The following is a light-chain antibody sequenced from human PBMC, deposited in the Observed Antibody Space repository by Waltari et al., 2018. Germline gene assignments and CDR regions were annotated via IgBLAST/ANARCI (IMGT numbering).Light chain of an antibody. J-gene: IGKJ2*03. CDR3: YQHSSGYS. CDR1: QSVGNS. V-gene: IGKV3-11*01. Sequence: VILTQSPATLSLSPGERAPLSCRASQSVGNSLDWYQQKPGQAPRLLIHSASSRATGIPDRFSGSGSGTEFTLTINSLESEDVGVYHCYQHSSGYSFGQGTKVEIK. CDR2: SAS.